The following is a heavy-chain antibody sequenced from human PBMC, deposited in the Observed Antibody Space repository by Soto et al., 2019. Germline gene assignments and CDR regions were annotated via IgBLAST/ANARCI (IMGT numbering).Heavy chain of an antibody. CDR3: AKGGEGYCSGTSCLYHMDA. CDR1: GCTFSSYA. CDR2: ISDSGST. D-gene: IGHD2-15*01. J-gene: IGHJ6*03. Sequence: EVQLLESGGGLVQPGGSRRLSCAASGCTFSSYAMSWVRQAPGKGLEWVSTISDSGSTYYADSVKGRFTISRDISKNTLYVQMSSLRAEDTAVYYCAKGGEGYCSGTSCLYHMDAWGKGTTVTVSS. V-gene: IGHV3-23*01.